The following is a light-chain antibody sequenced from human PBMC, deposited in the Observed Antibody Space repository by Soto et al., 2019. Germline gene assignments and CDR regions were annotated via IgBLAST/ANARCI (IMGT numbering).Light chain of an antibody. Sequence: QSALTQPASVSGSPGQSLTISCTGTSSDVGGYNYVSWYQHHPGKAPKLMIYDVNNRPSGVSNLFFGSKSGNTASLTISWLQAEDEADYYCSSYSGSSMYVFGTATKLTVL. CDR3: SSYSGSSMYV. V-gene: IGLV2-14*03. CDR1: SSDVGGYNY. J-gene: IGLJ1*01. CDR2: DVN.